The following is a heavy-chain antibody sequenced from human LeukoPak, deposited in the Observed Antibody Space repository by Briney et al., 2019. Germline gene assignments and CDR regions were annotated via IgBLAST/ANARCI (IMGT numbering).Heavy chain of an antibody. J-gene: IGHJ4*02. CDR3: AILTVTTAY. V-gene: IGHV3-48*01. Sequence: GGSLRLSCAASGFTFSSYSMLWVRQAPGKGLEWVSYISSSSSTIYYADSVKGRFTISRDNAKNSLYLQMNTLRAEDTAVYYCAILTVTTAYWGQGTLVTVSS. CDR2: ISSSSSTI. D-gene: IGHD4-17*01. CDR1: GFTFSSYS.